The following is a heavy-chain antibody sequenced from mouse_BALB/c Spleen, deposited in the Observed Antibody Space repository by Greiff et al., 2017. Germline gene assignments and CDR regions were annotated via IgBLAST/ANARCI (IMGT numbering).Heavy chain of an antibody. V-gene: IGHV2-9*02. CDR2: IWAGGST. Sequence: VQLVESGPGLVAPSQSRSITCAVSGFSLTSFGVHWVRQPPGKGLEWLGVIWAGGSTNYNSALMSRLSISKDNSKSQVFLKMNSLQTDDTAMYYCARESCGISTYCFDYWGQGTTLTVSA. J-gene: IGHJ2*01. CDR1: GFSLTSFG. CDR3: ARESCGISTYCFDY. D-gene: IGHD3-3*01.